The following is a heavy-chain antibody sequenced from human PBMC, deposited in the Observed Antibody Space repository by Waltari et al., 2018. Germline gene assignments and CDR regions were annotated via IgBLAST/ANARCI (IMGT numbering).Heavy chain of an antibody. CDR2: IIPIFGTA. CDR3: ARGQYYYDSSGYYAHAAFDI. J-gene: IGHJ3*02. Sequence: QVQLVQSGAEVKKPGSSVKVSCKASGGTFSSYAISWVRQAPGQGLEGMGGIIPIFGTANYAQKFQGRVTITADESTSTAYMELSSLRSEDTAVYYCARGQYYYDSSGYYAHAAFDIWGQGTMVTVSS. V-gene: IGHV1-69*12. D-gene: IGHD3-22*01. CDR1: GGTFSSYA.